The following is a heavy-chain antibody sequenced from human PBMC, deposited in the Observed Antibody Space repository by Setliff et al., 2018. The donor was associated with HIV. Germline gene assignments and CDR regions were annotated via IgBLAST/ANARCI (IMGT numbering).Heavy chain of an antibody. CDR2: IFYTGSTY. Sequence: ETLSLTCTVSGGSISRSHLYWGWIRQPPGKGLEWIGSIFYTGSTYYYNPSLKSRVTISVDASNNQFSLKLSSVTATDTAVYYCARSPAAEGFWGQGTLVTVSS. V-gene: IGHV4-39*01. CDR3: ARSPAAEGF. D-gene: IGHD6-13*01. CDR1: GGSISRSHLY. J-gene: IGHJ4*02.